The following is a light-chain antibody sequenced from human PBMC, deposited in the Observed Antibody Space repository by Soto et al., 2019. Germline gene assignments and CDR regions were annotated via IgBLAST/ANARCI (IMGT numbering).Light chain of an antibody. CDR1: SSDVGGYNY. CDR2: EVS. J-gene: IGLJ1*01. V-gene: IGLV2-14*01. CDR3: SSYTSSSTYV. Sequence: QSVLTQPASVSGSPGQSITISCTGTSSDVGGYNYVSWYQQHPGKAPKLMIYEVSNRPSGVSNRFSGSKSGNTASLTISGLQAEDEADYYCSSYTSSSTYVYGTGPKVTLL.